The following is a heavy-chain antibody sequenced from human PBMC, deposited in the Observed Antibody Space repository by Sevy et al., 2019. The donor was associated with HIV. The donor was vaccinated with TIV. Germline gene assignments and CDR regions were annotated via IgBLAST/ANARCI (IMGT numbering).Heavy chain of an antibody. CDR3: ARGEYYYDSSGTTRGTWFDY. J-gene: IGHJ4*02. D-gene: IGHD3-22*01. CDR2: ISYDGSNK. CDR1: GFTFSSYA. Sequence: GGYLRLSCAASGFTFSSYAMHWVRQAPGKGLEWVAVISYDGSNKYYADSVKGRFTISRDNSKNTLYLQMNSLRAEDTAVYYCARGEYYYDSSGTTRGTWFDYWGQGTLVTVSS. V-gene: IGHV3-30-3*01.